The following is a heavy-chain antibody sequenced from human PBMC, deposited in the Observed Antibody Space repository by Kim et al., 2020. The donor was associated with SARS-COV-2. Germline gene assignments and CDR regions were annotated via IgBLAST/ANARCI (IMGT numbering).Heavy chain of an antibody. J-gene: IGHJ3*02. D-gene: IGHD5-12*01. Sequence: SETLSLTCTVSGGSISSSSYYWGWIRQPPGKGLEWIGSIYYSGSTYYNPSLKSRVTLSVDTSKNHFSLKLSSVTAADTAVYYCSGTYRGFSRDDAFDIWGQGTMVTVSS. CDR2: IYYSGST. CDR3: SGTYRGFSRDDAFDI. V-gene: IGHV4-39*02. CDR1: GGSISSSSYY.